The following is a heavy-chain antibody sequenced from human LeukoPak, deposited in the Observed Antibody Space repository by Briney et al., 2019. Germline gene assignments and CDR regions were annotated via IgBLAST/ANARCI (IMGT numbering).Heavy chain of an antibody. V-gene: IGHV3-7*01. D-gene: IGHD3-3*01. CDR1: GFTFSSYW. Sequence: GGSLRLSCAASGFTFSSYWMSWVRQAPGRGLEWVANIKQDGSEKYYVDSVKGRFTISRDNAKNSLYLQMNSLRAEDTAVYYCARDFPWSGYYTPPALDYWGQGTLVTVSS. CDR3: ARDFPWSGYYTPPALDY. J-gene: IGHJ4*02. CDR2: IKQDGSEK.